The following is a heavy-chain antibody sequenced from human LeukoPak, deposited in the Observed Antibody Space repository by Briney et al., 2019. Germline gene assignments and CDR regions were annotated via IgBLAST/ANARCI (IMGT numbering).Heavy chain of an antibody. D-gene: IGHD3-9*01. J-gene: IGHJ4*02. CDR2: IYYSGST. Sequence: SQTLSLTCTVAGGSISSGAYWWTWIRQDPVKGLEWIGYIYYSGSTYYNPSLRSRVNISVDTSKNQFSLKLSSVTAADTAVYYCARTYYDILTGYSLSDYWGQGTLVTVSS. CDR1: GGSISSGAYW. V-gene: IGHV4-31*03. CDR3: ARTYYDILTGYSLSDY.